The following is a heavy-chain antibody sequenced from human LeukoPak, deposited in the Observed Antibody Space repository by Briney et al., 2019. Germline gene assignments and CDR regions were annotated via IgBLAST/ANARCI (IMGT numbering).Heavy chain of an antibody. CDR3: ATRPPRGYYFDY. V-gene: IGHV4-59*08. CDR1: GADIRTYY. CDR2: IYYTGST. Sequence: KPSETLSLTCTVSGADIRTYYWSWLRQPPGKGLEWIGHIYYTGSTSYNPSLKSRVTISVDTSKNQFSLKLSSVTAADTAVYYCATRPPRGYYFDYWGQGTLVTVSS. J-gene: IGHJ4*02. D-gene: IGHD3-10*01.